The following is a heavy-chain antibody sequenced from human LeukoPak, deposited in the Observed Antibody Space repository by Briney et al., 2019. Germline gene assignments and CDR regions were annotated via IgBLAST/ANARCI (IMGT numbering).Heavy chain of an antibody. D-gene: IGHD2-2*01. Sequence: SETLSLTCTVSGGSISSSSYYWGWIRPPPGKGLEWTGSIYYSGSTYYNPSLKSRVTISVDTSKNQFSLKLSSVTAADTAVYYCARQLGYCSSTSCYADKVDYWGQGTLVTVSS. J-gene: IGHJ4*02. CDR1: GGSISSSSYY. CDR2: IYYSGST. V-gene: IGHV4-39*01. CDR3: ARQLGYCSSTSCYADKVDY.